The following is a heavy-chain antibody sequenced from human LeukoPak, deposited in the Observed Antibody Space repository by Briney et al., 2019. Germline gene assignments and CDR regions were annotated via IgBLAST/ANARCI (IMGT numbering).Heavy chain of an antibody. Sequence: EGSLRLSCAASGFTFSSYSMNWVRQAPGKGLEWVSSISSSSSYIYYADSVKGRFTISRDNAKNSLYLQMNSLRAEDTAVYYCASSFRYYDSSGTFDYWGQGTLVTVSS. V-gene: IGHV3-21*01. CDR2: ISSSSSYI. CDR3: ASSFRYYDSSGTFDY. CDR1: GFTFSSYS. D-gene: IGHD3-22*01. J-gene: IGHJ4*02.